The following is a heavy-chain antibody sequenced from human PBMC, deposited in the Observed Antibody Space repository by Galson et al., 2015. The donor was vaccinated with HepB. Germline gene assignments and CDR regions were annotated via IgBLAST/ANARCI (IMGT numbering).Heavy chain of an antibody. D-gene: IGHD3-16*01. CDR1: GFTFSDYY. Sequence: SLRLSCAASGFTFSDYYMSWIRQAPGKGLEWVSYIGTSSSYTNYVDSVKGRFTISRDNAKNSLYLQMDSLRAEDTAPYYCARAIAGGAFDIWGQGTVVTVSS. CDR2: IGTSSSYT. V-gene: IGHV3-11*05. J-gene: IGHJ3*02. CDR3: ARAIAGGAFDI.